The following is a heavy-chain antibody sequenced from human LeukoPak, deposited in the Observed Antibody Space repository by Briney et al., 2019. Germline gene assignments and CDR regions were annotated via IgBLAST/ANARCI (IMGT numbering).Heavy chain of an antibody. Sequence: RASVKASCKASGHTLSRKYIHWVRQVPGQGLEWMGIINPSGGGTNYAQKFQGSIIMTRDTSTRTVYMELRSLTSEDTAVYYCATGSVPAAPFDSWGQGTLVTVSS. J-gene: IGHJ5*01. CDR3: ATGSVPAAPFDS. CDR1: GHTLSRKY. D-gene: IGHD2-2*01. V-gene: IGHV1-46*01. CDR2: INPSGGGT.